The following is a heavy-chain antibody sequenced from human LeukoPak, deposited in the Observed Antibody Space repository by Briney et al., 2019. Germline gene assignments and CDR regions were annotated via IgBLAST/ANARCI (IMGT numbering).Heavy chain of an antibody. CDR2: IDPSDSYT. CDR1: GYPFTSYW. CDR3: ARQPGIAVADPFDF. D-gene: IGHD6-19*01. J-gene: IGHJ4*02. V-gene: IGHV5-10-1*01. Sequence: GESLKISWKGSGYPFTSYWISWVRQMPGKGLEWMGKIDPSDSYTIYSPSFQGHVTISGDKSISTVYLHWSSLQASDTAIYYCARQPGIAVADPFDFWGQGTLVTVSS.